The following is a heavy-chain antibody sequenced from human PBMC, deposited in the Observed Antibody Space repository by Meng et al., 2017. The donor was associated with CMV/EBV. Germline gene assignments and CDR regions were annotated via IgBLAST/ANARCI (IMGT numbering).Heavy chain of an antibody. D-gene: IGHD2-2*01. CDR3: ARDLMNCSSTSCANWFDP. CDR2: IYTSGST. CDR1: GGSISSYY. Sequence: VRLQESGPGLVKPSETLSLTSTVSGGSISSYYWGWIRQPAGKGLEWIGRIYTSGSTNYNPSLKSRVTMSVDTSKNQFSLKLSSVTAADTAVYYCARDLMNCSSTSCANWFDPWGQGTLVTVSS. V-gene: IGHV4-4*07. J-gene: IGHJ5*02.